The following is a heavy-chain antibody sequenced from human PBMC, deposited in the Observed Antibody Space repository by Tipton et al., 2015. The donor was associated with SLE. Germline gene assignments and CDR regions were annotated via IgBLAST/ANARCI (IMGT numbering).Heavy chain of an antibody. D-gene: IGHD6-19*01. V-gene: IGHV4-34*01. Sequence: TLSLTCAVYGGSFSGYYWSWIRQPPGKGLEWIGEINHSGSTYYNPSLRSRVTISVDTSKNQFSLKLSSVTAADTAVYYCARDEYSSGWYAYWGQGTLVTVSS. CDR2: INHSGST. J-gene: IGHJ4*02. CDR1: GGSFSGYY. CDR3: ARDEYSSGWYAY.